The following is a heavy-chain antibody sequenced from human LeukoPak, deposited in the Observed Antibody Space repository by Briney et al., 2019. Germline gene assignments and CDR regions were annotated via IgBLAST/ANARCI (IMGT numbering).Heavy chain of an antibody. J-gene: IGHJ4*02. CDR2: ISGSGGST. CDR1: GFTFSGYA. Sequence: QPGGSLRLSCAASGFTFSGYAMSWVRQAPGKGLEWVSAISGSGGSTYYADSVKGRFTISRDNSKNPLYLQMNSLRAEDTAVCYCAKGGALRYFDWLPRDDYWGQGTLVTVSS. D-gene: IGHD3-9*01. CDR3: AKGGALRYFDWLPRDDY. V-gene: IGHV3-23*01.